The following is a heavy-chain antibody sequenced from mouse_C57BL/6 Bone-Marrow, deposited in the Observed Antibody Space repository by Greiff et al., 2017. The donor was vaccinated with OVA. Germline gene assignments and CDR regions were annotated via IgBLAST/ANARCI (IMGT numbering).Heavy chain of an antibody. CDR3: AREDSSGSMYYFDY. Sequence: QVQLQQSGAELVRPGTSVKVSCKASGYAFTNYLIEWVKQRPGQGLEWIGVINPGSGGTNYNEKFKGKATLTADKSSSTAYMQRSSLTSEDSAVYFCAREDSSGSMYYFDYWGQGTTLTVSS. J-gene: IGHJ2*01. V-gene: IGHV1-54*01. CDR2: INPGSGGT. D-gene: IGHD3-2*02. CDR1: GYAFTNYL.